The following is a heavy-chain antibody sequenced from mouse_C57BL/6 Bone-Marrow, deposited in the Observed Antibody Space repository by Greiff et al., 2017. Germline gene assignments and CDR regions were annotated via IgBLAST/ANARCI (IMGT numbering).Heavy chain of an antibody. CDR1: GYTFTSYW. CDR3: ATKGNRINSWYFDV. V-gene: IGHV1-55*01. J-gene: IGHJ1*03. Sequence: QVQLQQSGAELVKPGASVKMSCKASGYTFTSYWITWVKQRPGQGLEWIGDIYPGSGSTNYNEKFKSKATLPVDTSSSTAYMQLSRLTSEDTAVYYYATKGNRINSWYFDVWGTGTTVTVSP. CDR2: IYPGSGST. D-gene: IGHD1-2*01.